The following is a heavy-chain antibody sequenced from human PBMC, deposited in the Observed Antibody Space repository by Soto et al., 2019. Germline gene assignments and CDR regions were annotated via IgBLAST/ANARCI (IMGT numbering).Heavy chain of an antibody. V-gene: IGHV4-59*08. CDR2: IYYSGST. CDR3: ARVLRYFGVGGQDYYYYMDV. Sequence: SETLSLTCTVSGGSISSYYWSWIRQPPGKGLEWIGYIYYSGSTNYNPSLKSRVTISVDTSKNQFSLKLSSVTAADTAVYYCARVLRYFGVGGQDYYYYMDVWGKGTTVT. D-gene: IGHD3-9*01. CDR1: GGSISSYY. J-gene: IGHJ6*03.